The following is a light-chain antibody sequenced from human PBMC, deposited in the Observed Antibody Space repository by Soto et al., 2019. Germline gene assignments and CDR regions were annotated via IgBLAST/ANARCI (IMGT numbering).Light chain of an antibody. CDR3: MQALQSLT. V-gene: IGKV2-28*01. J-gene: IGKJ5*01. CDR2: FGS. Sequence: DIVMTQSPLSLPVTAGEPASICCMSSQSLLHSNGYNYLDWYVQKPGQSPQXLIYFGSNRAPGVHDRFSGSGSGTDFTLKINRVEAEDVGTYYCMQALQSLTCGQGTRLEIK. CDR1: QSLLHSNGYNY.